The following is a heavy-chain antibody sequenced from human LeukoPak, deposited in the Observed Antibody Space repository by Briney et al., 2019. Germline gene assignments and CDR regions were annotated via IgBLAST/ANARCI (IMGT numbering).Heavy chain of an antibody. CDR2: IYSSGST. D-gene: IGHD6-13*01. CDR3: ARAHPSAAAGTWFDP. Sequence: KPSETLSLTCTVSGGSISSYYWNWIRQPPGKGLEWIGYIYSSGSTNYNPSLKSRVTISVDTSKNQFSLKLSSVTAADTAVYYCARAHPSAAAGTWFDPWGQGTLVTVSS. V-gene: IGHV4-59*01. J-gene: IGHJ5*02. CDR1: GGSISSYY.